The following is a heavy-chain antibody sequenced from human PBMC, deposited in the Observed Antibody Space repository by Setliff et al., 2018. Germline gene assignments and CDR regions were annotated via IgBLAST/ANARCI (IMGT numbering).Heavy chain of an antibody. V-gene: IGHV1-46*01. Sequence: VASVKVSCKTSGYSLTSHYMHWVRQAPGQGLEWMGIINPGGVTFSSTQNFEGRVSMTSDTSTSTVFMELNSLTSDDTGVYYCARAGLAAAGRKGVFDHWGQGTPVTVSS. CDR1: GYSLTSHY. J-gene: IGHJ4*02. CDR2: INPGGVTF. D-gene: IGHD6-13*01. CDR3: ARAGLAAAGRKGVFDH.